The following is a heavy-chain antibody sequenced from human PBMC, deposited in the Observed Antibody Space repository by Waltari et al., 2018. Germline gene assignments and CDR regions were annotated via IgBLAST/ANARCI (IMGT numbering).Heavy chain of an antibody. Sequence: QVQLVQSGAEVKKPGASVKVSCKASGYIFTSNDINWVRQATGQDLEWVGWMNGNSGNTGNVQTFQGRITWTSNTSISTAYMELSSLRSEDTAVYYCATYLGWRGSRLGVTGSDYFDYWGQGTLVTVSS. CDR2: MNGNSGNT. J-gene: IGHJ4*02. CDR3: ATYLGWRGSRLGVTGSDYFDY. V-gene: IGHV1-8*02. D-gene: IGHD3-16*01. CDR1: GYIFTSND.